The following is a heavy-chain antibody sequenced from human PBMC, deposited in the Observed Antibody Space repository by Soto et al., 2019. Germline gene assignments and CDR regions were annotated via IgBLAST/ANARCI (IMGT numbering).Heavy chain of an antibody. CDR1: GALFSSYP. CDR2: IIPVFQTA. J-gene: IGHJ4*02. Sequence: QEQLVQSGAEVKKPGSSVKVSCKASGALFSSYPISWVRQVPGQGLEWMGGIIPVFQTAYYTQRFQGRGTITADEATNTAYMELSSLRSEDTAIYYCARGGSGYTWFNEFWGQGTLVTVSS. D-gene: IGHD3-22*01. CDR3: ARGGSGYTWFNEF. V-gene: IGHV1-69*01.